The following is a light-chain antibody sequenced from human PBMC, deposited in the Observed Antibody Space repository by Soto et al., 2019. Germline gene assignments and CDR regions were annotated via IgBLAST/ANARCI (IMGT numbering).Light chain of an antibody. CDR3: QQYNSDSRT. V-gene: IGKV1-5*01. J-gene: IGKJ1*01. Sequence: DIQMTQSPPTLSAFVGDRVTITCRASQSISTWLAWYQQKPGNAPKLLIFDASNLESGVPSRFSGSGSGTEFTLTIDSLQPDDFATYYCQQYNSDSRTFGQGTKVDIK. CDR2: DAS. CDR1: QSISTW.